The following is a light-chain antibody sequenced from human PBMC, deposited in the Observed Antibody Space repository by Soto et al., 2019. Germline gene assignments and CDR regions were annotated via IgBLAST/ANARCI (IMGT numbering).Light chain of an antibody. Sequence: DIQMTQSPSSLSASLGDRVTITCRASQSISTNLNWYQQKPGRVPKLLIYAASSLQSGVPSRFSGSGSGTDFTLTISSLQPEDFATYYWQHSYSSPPTFGQGTKVEIK. V-gene: IGKV1-39*01. CDR3: QHSYSSPPT. J-gene: IGKJ1*01. CDR2: AAS. CDR1: QSISTN.